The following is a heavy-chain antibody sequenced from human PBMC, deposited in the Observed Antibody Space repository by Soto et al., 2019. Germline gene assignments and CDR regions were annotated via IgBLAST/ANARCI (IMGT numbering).Heavy chain of an antibody. J-gene: IGHJ5*02. V-gene: IGHV6-1*01. D-gene: IGHD2-8*01. CDR3: ARDCNNGVCYVNRFDP. CDR1: VDSVSSNSAA. Sequence: SQTRSLTCAISVDSVSSNSAAWNWIRRSPSRGLEWLGRTYYRSKWYNDYAVYVKSRITINPDTSKNKFSLQLNSVTPEDTAVYYCARDCNNGVCYVNRFDPWGPGTFVTLSS. CDR2: TYYRSKWYN.